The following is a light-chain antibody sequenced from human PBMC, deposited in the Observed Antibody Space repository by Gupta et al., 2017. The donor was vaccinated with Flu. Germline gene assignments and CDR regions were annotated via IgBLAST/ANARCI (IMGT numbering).Light chain of an antibody. CDR3: QQYKKYPWT. CDR1: QSSNSR. CDR2: KAS. J-gene: IGKJ1*01. V-gene: IGKV1-5*03. Sequence: PSTLTTSVGDRVPIIGRASQSSNSRLAWYQQKPGKATKRLIYKASNLESGVPSRFSGSGSGTVFTLTISRLQPDDFATYYSQQYKKYPWTSGHGTTVEIQ.